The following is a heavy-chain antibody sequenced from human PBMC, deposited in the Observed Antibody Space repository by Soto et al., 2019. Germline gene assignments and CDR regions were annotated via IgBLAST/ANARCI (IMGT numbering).Heavy chain of an antibody. J-gene: IGHJ4*02. CDR3: ARAHLNYAILTGPFDY. V-gene: IGHV3-30-3*01. D-gene: IGHD3-9*01. CDR2: ISYDGSNK. Sequence: LRLSCAASGFTFSSYAMHWVRQAPGKGLEWVAVISYDGSNKYYADSVKGRFTISRDNSKNTLYLQMNSLRAEDTAVYYCARAHLNYAILTGPFDYWGQGTLVTVS. CDR1: GFTFSSYA.